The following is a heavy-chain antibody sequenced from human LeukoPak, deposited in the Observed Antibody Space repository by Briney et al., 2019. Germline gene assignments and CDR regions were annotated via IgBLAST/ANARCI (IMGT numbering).Heavy chain of an antibody. D-gene: IGHD3-9*01. J-gene: IGHJ3*02. V-gene: IGHV1-18*04. Sequence: ASVKVSYKASGYTFTSYGISWVRQAPGQGLEWMGWISAYNGNTNYAQKLQGRVTMTTDTSTSTAYMELRSLRSDDTAVYYCARGGAGYLDPDAFDIWGQGTMVTVSS. CDR3: ARGGAGYLDPDAFDI. CDR2: ISAYNGNT. CDR1: GYTFTSYG.